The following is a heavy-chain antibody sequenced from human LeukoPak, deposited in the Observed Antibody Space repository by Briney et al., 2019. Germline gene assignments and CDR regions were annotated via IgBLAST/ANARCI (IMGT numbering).Heavy chain of an antibody. CDR3: ARVGTGDPPYYDETQDAFDI. J-gene: IGHJ3*02. D-gene: IGHD3-3*01. V-gene: IGHV4-38-2*02. Sequence: PSETLSLTCTVSGYSISSGYYWGWIRQPPGKGLEWIGSIYHSGSTYYNPSLKSRVTISVDTSKNQFSLKLSSVTAADTAVYYCARVGTGDPPYYDETQDAFDIWGQGTMVTVPS. CDR1: GYSISSGYY. CDR2: IYHSGST.